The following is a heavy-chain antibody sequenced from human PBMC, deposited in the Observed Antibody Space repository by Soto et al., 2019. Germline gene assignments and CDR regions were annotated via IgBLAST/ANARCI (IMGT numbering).Heavy chain of an antibody. CDR1: GFTFSSYA. CDR2: ISYDGSNK. J-gene: IGHJ1*01. Sequence: GGSLRLSCAASGFTFSSYAMHWVRQAPGKGLEWVAVISYDGSNKYYADSVKGRFTISRDNSKNTLYLQMNSLTAEDAAVYYCAKVIRGGSDPLDQHAYWGQGTLVTVSS. D-gene: IGHD2-15*01. CDR3: AKVIRGGSDPLDQHAY. V-gene: IGHV3-30-3*01.